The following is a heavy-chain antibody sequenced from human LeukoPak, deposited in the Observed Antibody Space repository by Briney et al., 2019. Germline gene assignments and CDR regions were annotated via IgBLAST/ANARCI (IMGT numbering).Heavy chain of an antibody. CDR2: ISWNSGSI. D-gene: IGHD4-17*01. V-gene: IGHV3-9*01. Sequence: PGRSLRLSCAASGFTFDDYAMHWVRQAPGKGLEWVSGISWNSGSIGYADSVKGRFTISRDNAKNSLYLQMNSLRAEDTALYYCARGPTVTTLGAFDIWGQGTMVTVSS. J-gene: IGHJ3*02. CDR3: ARGPTVTTLGAFDI. CDR1: GFTFDDYA.